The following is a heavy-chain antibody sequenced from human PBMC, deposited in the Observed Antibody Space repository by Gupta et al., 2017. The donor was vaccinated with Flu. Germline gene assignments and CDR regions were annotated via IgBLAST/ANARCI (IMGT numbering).Heavy chain of an antibody. CDR2: IYTSGST. CDR3: ARDSGYHDY. D-gene: IGHD3-22*01. CDR1: GGSIRSGSYY. V-gene: IGHV4-61*02. Sequence: QVQLQESGPGLVKPSQTLSLTCTVSGGSIRSGSYYWSWIRQPAGKGLEWIGRIYTSGSTNYNPSLKSRVTISVDTSKNQFSLKLSSVTAADTAVYYCARDSGYHDYWGQGTLVTVSS. J-gene: IGHJ4*02.